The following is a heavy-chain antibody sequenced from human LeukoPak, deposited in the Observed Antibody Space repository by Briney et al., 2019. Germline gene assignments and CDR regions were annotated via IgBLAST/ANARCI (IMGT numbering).Heavy chain of an antibody. V-gene: IGHV1-8*01. J-gene: IGHJ5*02. D-gene: IGHD3-10*01. CDR3: ARGSPPNYYGSGSYLLGFDP. Sequence: GASVKVSCKASGYIFTSYDINWVRQATGQGLEWMGWMNPNSGNTYYAQKFQGSVTLTRNTSISTAYMELSSLRSEDTAVFYCARGSPPNYYGSGSYLLGFDPWGQGTLVTVSS. CDR2: MNPNSGNT. CDR1: GYIFTSYD.